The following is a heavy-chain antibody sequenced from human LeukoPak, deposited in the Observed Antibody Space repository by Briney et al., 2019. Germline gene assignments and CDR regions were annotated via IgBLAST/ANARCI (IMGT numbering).Heavy chain of an antibody. CDR3: AKGYRRGWYVGGNFDY. CDR1: GFMSGSYP. Sequence: GGSLRLSCVVSGFMSGSYPMTWVRQDPRKGLEWLSTVSGRGDSTYYAESVKGRFTISRDTSKNTVYLQMNGLRAEDTALYYCAKGYRRGWYVGGNFDYWGQGTPVTVSS. V-gene: IGHV3-23*01. J-gene: IGHJ4*02. D-gene: IGHD6-19*01. CDR2: VSGRGDST.